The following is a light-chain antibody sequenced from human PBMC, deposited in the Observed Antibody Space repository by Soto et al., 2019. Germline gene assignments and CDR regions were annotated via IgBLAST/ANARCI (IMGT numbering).Light chain of an antibody. V-gene: IGKV1-5*03. J-gene: IGKJ2*01. CDR3: QQYNDSFPYT. Sequence: DIQMTQSPSTLSASVGDRVTITCRASQSISSWLAWYQQKPRTAPKLLIYKASTLESGVPSRFSGIRFGTEFTLSVSSLQPDDFATYYCQQYNDSFPYTFGQGTKLEIK. CDR2: KAS. CDR1: QSISSW.